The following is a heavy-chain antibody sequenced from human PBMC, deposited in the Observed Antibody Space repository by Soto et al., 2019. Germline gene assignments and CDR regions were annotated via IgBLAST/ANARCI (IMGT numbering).Heavy chain of an antibody. CDR2: IYSGGST. D-gene: IGHD6-13*01. J-gene: IGHJ3*01. V-gene: IGHV3-66*04. Sequence: GGSLRLSCAASGFTVSSNYMSWVRQAPGKGLEWVSVIYSGGSTYYADSVKGRFTISRDNSKNTLYLQMNSLRAADTAMYYCARPAEANEVRRAFDFWGQGTMVTVSS. CDR1: GFTVSSNY. CDR3: ARPAEANEVRRAFDF.